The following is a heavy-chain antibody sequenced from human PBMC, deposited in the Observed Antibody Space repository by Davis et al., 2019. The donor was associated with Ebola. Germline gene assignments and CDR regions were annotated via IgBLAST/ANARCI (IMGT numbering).Heavy chain of an antibody. D-gene: IGHD3-9*01. CDR2: ISGTSSTI. Sequence: PGGSLRLSCAASGFPFSAYNMNWVRQAPGKGLEWISYISGTSSTIHYADSVKGRFTISRDNAKNSLYLQMNSLRDEDTAVYFCAPLRGFYFDDSGAQVGEFFRHWGQGTLVTVSS. V-gene: IGHV3-48*02. J-gene: IGHJ1*01. CDR1: GFPFSAYN. CDR3: APLRGFYFDDSGAQVGEFFRH.